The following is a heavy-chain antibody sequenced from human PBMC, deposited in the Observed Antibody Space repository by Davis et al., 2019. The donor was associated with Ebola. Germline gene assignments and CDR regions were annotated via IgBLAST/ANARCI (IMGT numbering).Heavy chain of an antibody. CDR2: ISAYNGDT. Sequence: ASVKVSCKASAYTFTSYGITWVRQAPGQGLEWMGWISAYNGDTSYAQKFQGRVTMTTDTSTSTAYMELRSLRSEDTAVYYCARARVQGVILTAYGMDVWGQGTTVTVSS. D-gene: IGHD3-10*01. CDR1: AYTFTSYG. V-gene: IGHV1-18*01. J-gene: IGHJ6*02. CDR3: ARARVQGVILTAYGMDV.